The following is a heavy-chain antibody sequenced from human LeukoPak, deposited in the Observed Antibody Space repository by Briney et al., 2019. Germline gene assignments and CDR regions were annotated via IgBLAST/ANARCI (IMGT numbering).Heavy chain of an antibody. J-gene: IGHJ4*02. Sequence: PGGSLRLSCAASGFTFSGSPILWVRQASGKGLEWVGRIRSKADNYATAYAASVQGRCTISRDDSKSTAYLQLNSLKTEDTAVYYCARAVYGLDYWGQGALVTVSS. CDR2: IRSKADNYAT. D-gene: IGHD1-14*01. CDR3: ARAVYGLDY. CDR1: GFTFSGSP. V-gene: IGHV3-73*01.